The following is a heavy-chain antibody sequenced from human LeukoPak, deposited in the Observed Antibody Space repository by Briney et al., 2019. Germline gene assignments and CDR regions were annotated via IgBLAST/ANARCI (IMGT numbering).Heavy chain of an antibody. J-gene: IGHJ3*02. CDR2: ISYSGST. CDR3: ARGVVSYGSDDAFDI. Sequence: SETLSLTCTVPGDSISTYYWSWIRQPPGKGLEWIGYISYSGSTNYNPSLKSRVTISIDTSKNQFSLKLNFVTAADTAVYYCARGVVSYGSDDAFDIWGQGTRVTVSS. CDR1: GDSISTYY. D-gene: IGHD5-18*01. V-gene: IGHV4-59*01.